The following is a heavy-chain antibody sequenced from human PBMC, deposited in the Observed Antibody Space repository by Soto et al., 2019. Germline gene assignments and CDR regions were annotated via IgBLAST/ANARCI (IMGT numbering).Heavy chain of an antibody. Sequence: GGSLRLSCAASGFTFSSYDMHWVRQAPGKGLEWVAVISYDGSNKYYADSVRGRFTISRDNSKNTLFLQMNNLRAEDTAVYYCAKDEMAAATYRGFYYYYALDVWGQGTTVTV. CDR3: AKDEMAAATYRGFYYYYALDV. CDR2: ISYDGSNK. D-gene: IGHD2-15*01. J-gene: IGHJ6*02. V-gene: IGHV3-30*18. CDR1: GFTFSSYD.